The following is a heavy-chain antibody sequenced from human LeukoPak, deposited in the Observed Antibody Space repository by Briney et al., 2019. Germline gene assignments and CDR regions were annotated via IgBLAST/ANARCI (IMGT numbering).Heavy chain of an antibody. CDR2: ASSSSSYI. CDR3: AREGERGYSYADY. D-gene: IGHD5-18*01. J-gene: IGHJ4*02. CDR1: GFTFSSYS. V-gene: IGHV3-21*01. Sequence: PGGSLRLSCAASGFTFSSYSMKWVRQAPGKGLEWVSSASSSSSYIYYADSVKGRFTISRDNAKNSLYLQMNSLRAEDTAVYYCAREGERGYSYADYWGQGTLVTVSS.